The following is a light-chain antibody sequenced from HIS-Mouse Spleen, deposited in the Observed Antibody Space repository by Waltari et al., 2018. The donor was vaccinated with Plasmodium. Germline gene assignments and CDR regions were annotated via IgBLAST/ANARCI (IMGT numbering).Light chain of an antibody. CDR3: QKYNSAPWT. CDR2: AAS. J-gene: IGKJ1*01. V-gene: IGKV1-27*01. CDR1: QGISNY. Sequence: DIQMTQSPSSLSASVGDRVTITCRASQGISNYLAWYQQKPGKVPKLLIYAASTLQSGVPSRFSGSGYGTDFTLTISSLQSEDVATYYCQKYNSAPWTFGQGTKVEIK.